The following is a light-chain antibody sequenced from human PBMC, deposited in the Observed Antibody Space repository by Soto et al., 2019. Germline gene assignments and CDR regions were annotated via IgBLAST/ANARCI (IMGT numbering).Light chain of an antibody. CDR2: KAS. Sequence: DIQMTHSLSTLSGSVLYIVNITCRSSQTISSWLALYQQKPGKAPKLLIYKASTLKSGVPSRFSGSGSGTEFTLTIRSLQPDDFATYYCQHYNSYSEAFGQGTKV. CDR3: QHYNSYSEA. V-gene: IGKV1-5*03. CDR1: QTISSW. J-gene: IGKJ1*01.